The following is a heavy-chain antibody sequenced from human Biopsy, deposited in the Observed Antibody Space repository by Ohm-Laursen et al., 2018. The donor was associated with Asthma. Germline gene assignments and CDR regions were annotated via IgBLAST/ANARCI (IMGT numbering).Heavy chain of an antibody. Sequence: PGTLSLTCDVSGGSISVSNWWSWVRQPPGRGLEWIGQIYHLGNANYNPSLKSRVTMSVDKSKNQFSLKLTSVTAADTAVYFCARRWRSYDSSNYYLDQWGQGTLVTVSP. CDR1: GGSISVSNW. D-gene: IGHD3-22*01. J-gene: IGHJ4*02. V-gene: IGHV4-4*01. CDR3: ARRWRSYDSSNYYLDQ. CDR2: IYHLGNA.